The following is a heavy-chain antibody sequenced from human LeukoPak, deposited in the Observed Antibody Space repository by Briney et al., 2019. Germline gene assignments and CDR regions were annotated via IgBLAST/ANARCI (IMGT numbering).Heavy chain of an antibody. Sequence: SETLSLTCTVSAGSISSYYWSWIRQPAGKGLERIGRIYTSGSTNYNPSLKSRVTMSVDTSKNQFSLKLTSVTAADTAVYYCARGGSGYSFDYWGQGTLVTVSS. J-gene: IGHJ4*02. CDR1: AGSISSYY. CDR3: ARGGSGYSFDY. V-gene: IGHV4-4*07. D-gene: IGHD3-22*01. CDR2: IYTSGST.